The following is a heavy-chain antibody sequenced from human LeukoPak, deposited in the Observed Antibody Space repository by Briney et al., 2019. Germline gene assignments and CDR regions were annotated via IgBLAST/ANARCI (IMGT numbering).Heavy chain of an antibody. J-gene: IGHJ4*02. CDR2: IYTSGST. CDR3: ARDSDY. Sequence: SQTLSLTCTVSGGSISSGSYYWSWIRQPAGKGLEWIGRIYTSGSTNYNPSLKSRVTISVDTSKNQFSLKLSSVTAADTAVYYCARDSDYWGQGTLVTVSS. V-gene: IGHV4-61*02. CDR1: GGSISSGSYY.